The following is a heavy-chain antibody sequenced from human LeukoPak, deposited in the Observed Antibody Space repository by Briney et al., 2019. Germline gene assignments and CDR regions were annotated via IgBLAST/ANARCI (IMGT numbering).Heavy chain of an antibody. CDR3: AKEDSSGYYFDY. Sequence: GGSLRLSCAASGFTFSGYGMSWVRQAPGKGLKWVSAISGSGGSTYYADSVKGRITISRDNSKNTLYLQMNSLRAEDMALYYCAKEDSSGYYFDYWGQGTLVTVSS. D-gene: IGHD3-22*01. J-gene: IGHJ4*02. V-gene: IGHV3-23*01. CDR2: ISGSGGST. CDR1: GFTFSGYG.